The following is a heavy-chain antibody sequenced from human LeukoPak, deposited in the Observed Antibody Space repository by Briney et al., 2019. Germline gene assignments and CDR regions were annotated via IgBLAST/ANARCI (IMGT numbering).Heavy chain of an antibody. V-gene: IGHV3-74*01. CDR3: ARAAYSGYSSGWSFDY. CDR1: GFSFSSYW. CDR2: INSDGSSI. D-gene: IGHD6-19*01. Sequence: GRSLRLSCAASGFSFSSYWMHWVRQAPGKGLVLVSRINSDGSSINYADSVKGRFTISRVNAKNTQYLQMNSLRAEDTAVYYCARAAYSGYSSGWSFDYWGQGTLVTVSS. J-gene: IGHJ4*02.